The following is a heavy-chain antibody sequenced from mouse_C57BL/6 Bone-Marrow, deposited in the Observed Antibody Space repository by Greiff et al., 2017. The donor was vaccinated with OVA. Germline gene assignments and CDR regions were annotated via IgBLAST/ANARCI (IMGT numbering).Heavy chain of an antibody. V-gene: IGHV6-6*01. CDR2: IRNKANNHAT. CDR3: TRHDGYLFAY. Sequence: EVHLVESGGGLVQPGGSLKLSCAASGFTFSDAWMDWVRQSPEKGLEWVAEIRNKANNHATYYAESVKGRFTISRDDSKSSVYLQMNSLRAEDTGIYYCTRHDGYLFAYWGQGTLVTVSA. D-gene: IGHD2-3*01. J-gene: IGHJ3*01. CDR1: GFTFSDAW.